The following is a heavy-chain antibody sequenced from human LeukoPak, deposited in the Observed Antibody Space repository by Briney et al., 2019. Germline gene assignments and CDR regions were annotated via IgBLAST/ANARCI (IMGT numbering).Heavy chain of an antibody. J-gene: IGHJ6*02. Sequence: GRSLRLSCAASGFTFSSYGMHWVRQAPGKGLEWVAVISYDGSNKYYADSVKGRFTISRDNSKNTLYLQMNSLRAEDTAVYYCAKARGYSSSWYPNYYYGMDVWGQGTMVTVSS. CDR3: AKARGYSSSWYPNYYYGMDV. V-gene: IGHV3-30*18. CDR1: GFTFSSYG. D-gene: IGHD6-13*01. CDR2: ISYDGSNK.